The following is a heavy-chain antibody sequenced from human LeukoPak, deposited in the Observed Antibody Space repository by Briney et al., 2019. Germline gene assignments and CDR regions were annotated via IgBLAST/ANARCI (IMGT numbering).Heavy chain of an antibody. J-gene: IGHJ5*02. D-gene: IGHD3-9*01. Sequence: GESLKISCKGSGYSFTSYWIGWVRQMPGKGLEWMGIIYPGDSDTRYSPSFQGQVTISADKSISTAYLQWSSLKASDTAMYYCARLVRYFDWLLSNNWFDPWGQGTLVTVSS. V-gene: IGHV5-51*01. CDR1: GYSFTSYW. CDR3: ARLVRYFDWLLSNNWFDP. CDR2: IYPGDSDT.